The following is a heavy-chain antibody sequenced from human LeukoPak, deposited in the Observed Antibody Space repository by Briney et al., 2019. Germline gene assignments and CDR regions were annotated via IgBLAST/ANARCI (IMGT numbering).Heavy chain of an antibody. CDR2: ISSRCRTI. D-gene: IGHD1-26*01. Sequence: GGSLRLSCAPSGLTYSSYEMSWPRHAPGEGLEGVSYISSRCRTIYCADSVKGRFTLSRDNSKNSLYLQMTRRRAEDTAVYYCARGAGSGADYYYYYYMDVWGKGTTVTVSS. J-gene: IGHJ6*03. CDR1: GLTYSSYE. CDR3: ARGAGSGADYYYYYYMDV. V-gene: IGHV3-48*03.